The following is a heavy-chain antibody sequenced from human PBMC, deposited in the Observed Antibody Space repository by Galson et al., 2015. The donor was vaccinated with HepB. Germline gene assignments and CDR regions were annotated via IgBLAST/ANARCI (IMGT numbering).Heavy chain of an antibody. J-gene: IGHJ3*02. CDR3: ARHTPEYYYDSSGYYYAMGWGAFDI. D-gene: IGHD3-22*01. V-gene: IGHV5-51*01. CDR2: IYPGDSDT. CDR1: GYSFTGYW. Sequence: QSGAEVKKPGESLKISCKGSGYSFTGYWIGWVRQMPGKGREWMGIIYPGDSDTRYSPSFQGQVTISADKSISTAYLQWSSLKASDTAMYYCARHTPEYYYDSSGYYYAMGWGAFDIWGQGTMVTVSS.